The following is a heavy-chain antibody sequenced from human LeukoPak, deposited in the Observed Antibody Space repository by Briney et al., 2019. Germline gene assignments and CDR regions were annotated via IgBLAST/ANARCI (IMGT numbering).Heavy chain of an antibody. CDR3: ATPRIAAAGLFDY. D-gene: IGHD6-13*01. CDR1: GGTFSSYA. J-gene: IGHJ4*02. CDR2: IIPIFGTA. Sequence: SVKVSCKASGGTFSSYAISWVRPAPGQGLEWMGGIIPIFGTANYAQKFQGRVTITTDESTSTAHMELSSLRSEDTAVYYCATPRIAAAGLFDYWGQGTLVTVSS. V-gene: IGHV1-69*05.